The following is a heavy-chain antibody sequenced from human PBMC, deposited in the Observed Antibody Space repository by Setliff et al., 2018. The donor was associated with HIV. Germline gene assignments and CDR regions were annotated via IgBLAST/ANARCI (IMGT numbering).Heavy chain of an antibody. V-gene: IGHV4-34*01. Sequence: PSETLSLTCTVSYGSISGHYWTWIRQPPGKGLEWIGQINHSGSTIYNPSLKSRVTMSVDSSKNKFSLKLSSVTAADRAVYYCGGSSRWGFVYWGQGTLVTVSS. J-gene: IGHJ4*02. CDR3: GGSSRWGFVY. CDR2: INHSGST. D-gene: IGHD6-13*01. CDR1: YGSISGHY.